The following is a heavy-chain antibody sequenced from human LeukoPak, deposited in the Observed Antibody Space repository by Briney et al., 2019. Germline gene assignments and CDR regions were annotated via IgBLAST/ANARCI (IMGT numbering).Heavy chain of an antibody. CDR1: GYSISSGNY. D-gene: IGHD2-2*01. Sequence: SETLSLTCAVSGYSISSGNYWGWVRQPPGEGLEWIGSIYQSGSTYYNPSLESRVTISVDASKNQFSLKLRSVTAADTAVYYCATHLGDCTSTSCYRGGFDPWGQGTLVTVSS. V-gene: IGHV4-38-2*01. CDR3: ATHLGDCTSTSCYRGGFDP. J-gene: IGHJ5*02. CDR2: IYQSGST.